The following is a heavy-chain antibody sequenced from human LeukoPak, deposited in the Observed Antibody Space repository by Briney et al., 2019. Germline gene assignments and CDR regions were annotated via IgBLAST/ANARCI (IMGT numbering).Heavy chain of an antibody. Sequence: GGSLRLSCAASGFTFDDYAIYWVRQAPGKGLEWVSGISWNSDKIGYADSVKGRFTISRDNTKNSLYLQMNSLRTEDTALYYCARGGFSWNRGDAFDFWGQGTMVTVSS. CDR3: ARGGFSWNRGDAFDF. V-gene: IGHV3-9*01. CDR1: GFTFDDYA. J-gene: IGHJ3*01. D-gene: IGHD1-1*01. CDR2: ISWNSDKI.